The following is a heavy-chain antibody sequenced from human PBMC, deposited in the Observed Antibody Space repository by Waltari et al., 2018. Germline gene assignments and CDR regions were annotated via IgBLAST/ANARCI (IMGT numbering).Heavy chain of an antibody. CDR1: GFTFSSYA. D-gene: IGHD1-1*01. J-gene: IGHJ4*02. CDR3: AKFVELEHDGRYYFDY. Sequence: EVQLLESGGGLVQPGGSLRLSCAASGFTFSSYAMSWVRQAPGKGLEWVSVIYSGGSTYYADSVKGRFTISRDNSKNTLYLQMNSLRAEDTAVYYCAKFVELEHDGRYYFDYWGQGTLVTVSS. V-gene: IGHV3-23*03. CDR2: IYSGGST.